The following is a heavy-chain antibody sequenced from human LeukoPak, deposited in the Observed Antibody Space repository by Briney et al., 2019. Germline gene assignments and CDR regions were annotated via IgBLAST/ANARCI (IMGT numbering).Heavy chain of an antibody. Sequence: GGSLRLSCAASGFTFSSYTMNCVRQAPGKGLEWVSTVSDSSNIHYSDSVKGRFTISRDNARNSLYLQMNSLRDEDTAVYYCARDGLHTAHFDYWGQGTLVTVSS. CDR1: GFTFSSYT. D-gene: IGHD5-18*01. CDR3: ARDGLHTAHFDY. V-gene: IGHV3-48*02. J-gene: IGHJ4*02. CDR2: VSDSSNI.